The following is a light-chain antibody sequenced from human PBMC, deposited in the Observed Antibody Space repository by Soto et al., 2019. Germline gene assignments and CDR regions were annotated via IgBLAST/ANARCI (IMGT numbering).Light chain of an antibody. V-gene: IGKV3-15*01. CDR2: GAS. CDR3: QQYNNWPYT. CDR1: QSVSSN. Sequence: EIVMTQSPATLSVSPGERATLSCRASQSVSSNLAWYQQKPGQAPRLLIYGASTRATGIPARFSVSGSVTEFTLTISSLQSEAFAVYYCQQYNNWPYTFGQGTKLEIK. J-gene: IGKJ2*01.